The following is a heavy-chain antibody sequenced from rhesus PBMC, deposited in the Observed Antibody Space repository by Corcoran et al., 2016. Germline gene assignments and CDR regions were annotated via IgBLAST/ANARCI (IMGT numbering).Heavy chain of an antibody. Sequence: QLQLQESGPGLVKPSETLSLTCAVSGGSIRSSYWSWIRQAPGKGREWIGYIGGSRGSNNYNPSLKSRVTRSVDTSKTQLSLKLSSVTAADTAVYYCASPRGAGYSYRFYWGQGVLVTVSS. CDR2: IGGSRGSN. CDR3: ASPRGAGYSYRFY. J-gene: IGHJ4*01. V-gene: IGHV4-169*02. CDR1: GGSIRSSY. D-gene: IGHD5-12*01.